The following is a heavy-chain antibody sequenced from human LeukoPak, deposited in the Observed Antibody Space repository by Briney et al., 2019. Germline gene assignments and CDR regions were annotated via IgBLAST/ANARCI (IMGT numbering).Heavy chain of an antibody. Sequence: GESLKISCKGSGYSFTSYWIGWVRQMPGKGLEWMGIIYPGDSDTRYSPSFQGQVTISADKSISTAYLQWSSLKASDTAMYYCARLRIAVAGMAVGYYFDYWGQGTLVTVSS. V-gene: IGHV5-51*01. CDR1: GYSFTSYW. J-gene: IGHJ4*02. CDR3: ARLRIAVAGMAVGYYFDY. D-gene: IGHD6-19*01. CDR2: IYPGDSDT.